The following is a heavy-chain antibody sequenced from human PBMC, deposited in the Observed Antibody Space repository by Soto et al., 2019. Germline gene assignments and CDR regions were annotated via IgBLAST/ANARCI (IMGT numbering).Heavy chain of an antibody. D-gene: IGHD3-10*01. V-gene: IGHV1-8*01. J-gene: IGHJ6*03. CDR1: GYTFTSYD. CDR3: ARGRGASDYGDNYYYYYMDV. CDR2: MNPNSGNT. Sequence: QVQLVQSGAEVKKPGASVEVSCKASGYTFTSYDINWVRQATGQGLEWMGWMNPNSGNTGYAQKFQGRVTMTRNTSISTAYMELSSLRSEDTAVYYCARGRGASDYGDNYYYYYMDVWGKGTTVTVSS.